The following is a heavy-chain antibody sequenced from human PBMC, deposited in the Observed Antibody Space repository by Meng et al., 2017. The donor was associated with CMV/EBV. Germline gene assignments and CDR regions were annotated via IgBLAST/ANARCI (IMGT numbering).Heavy chain of an antibody. CDR1: GFTFSSYA. D-gene: IGHD3-22*01. CDR3: AKDSGYLSSVLDY. CDR2: IYSGGSST. Sequence: LSLTCAASGFTFSSYAMSWVRQAPGKGLEWVSVIYSGGSSTYYADSVKGRFTISRDNSKNTLYLQMNSLRAEDTAVYYCAKDSGYLSSVLDYWGQGTLVTVSS. J-gene: IGHJ4*02. V-gene: IGHV3-23*03.